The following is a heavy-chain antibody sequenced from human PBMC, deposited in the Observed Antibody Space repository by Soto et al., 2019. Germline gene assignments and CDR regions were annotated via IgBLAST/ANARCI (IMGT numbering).Heavy chain of an antibody. V-gene: IGHV4-59*01. CDR3: ARERIRKDYYYGMDV. J-gene: IGHJ6*02. D-gene: IGHD2-21*01. CDR2: VFYSGAT. CDR1: GGSLTKYY. Sequence: SETLSLTXTVSGGSLTKYYWSWIRQPPGKGLEWIGNVFYSGATRYNPSLKSRVSMSVDTSKSHFSLRLTFVTAADTAVYYCARERIRKDYYYGMDVWGQGTTVTVSS.